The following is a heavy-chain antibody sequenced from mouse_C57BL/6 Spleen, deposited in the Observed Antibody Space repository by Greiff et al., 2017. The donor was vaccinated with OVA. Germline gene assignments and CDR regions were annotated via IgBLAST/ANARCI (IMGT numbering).Heavy chain of an antibody. J-gene: IGHJ2*01. D-gene: IGHD1-1*01. V-gene: IGHV1-52*01. CDR1: GYTFTSYW. Sequence: VQLQQSGAELVRPGSSVKLSCKASGYTFTSYWMHWVKQRPIQGLEWIGNIDPSDSETHYNQKFKDKATLTVDKSSSTAYMQLSSLTSEDSAVYYCASGTTVVYFDYWGQGTTLTVSS. CDR3: ASGTTVVYFDY. CDR2: IDPSDSET.